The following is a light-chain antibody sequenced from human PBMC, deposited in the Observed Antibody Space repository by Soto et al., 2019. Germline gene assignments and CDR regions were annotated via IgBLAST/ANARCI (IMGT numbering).Light chain of an antibody. V-gene: IGLV2-14*01. J-gene: IGLJ2*01. CDR1: SSDVGGYNY. Sequence: QSALTQPASVSGSPGQSITISCTGTSSDVGGYNYVSWYQQHPGKAPKLMIYDVSNRPSGVSNRFSGTNSANTASLTISGLQAEDEADYYCSSYTSSSTVVFGGGTKLTVL. CDR2: DVS. CDR3: SSYTSSSTVV.